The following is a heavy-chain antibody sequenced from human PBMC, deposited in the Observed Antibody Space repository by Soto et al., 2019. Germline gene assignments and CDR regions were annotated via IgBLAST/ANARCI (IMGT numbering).Heavy chain of an antibody. Sequence: SETLSLTCAVYGGSFSGYYWSWIRQPPGKGLEWIGEINHSGSTNYNPSLKSRVTISVDTSKNQFSLKLSYGTAADTAVYYCARGIVATTTNAAGNIDYWGQGTLVTVSS. CDR1: GGSFSGYY. CDR3: ARGIVATTTNAAGNIDY. CDR2: INHSGST. V-gene: IGHV4-34*01. J-gene: IGHJ4*02. D-gene: IGHD5-12*01.